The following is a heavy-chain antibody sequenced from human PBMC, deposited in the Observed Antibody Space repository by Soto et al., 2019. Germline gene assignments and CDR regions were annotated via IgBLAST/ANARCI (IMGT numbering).Heavy chain of an antibody. V-gene: IGHV3-33*01. J-gene: IGHJ2*01. CDR3: ARDGATGTGAGWYFDL. CDR1: GFTFSSYG. CDR2: IWYDGSNK. D-gene: IGHD1-1*01. Sequence: QVQLVESGGGVVQPGRSLRLSCAASGFTFSSYGMHWVRQAPGKGLEWVAVIWYDGSNKYYADSVKGRFTISRDNSKSTRYRQMNSVRAEDTAVYYCARDGATGTGAGWYFDLWGRGTLVTVSS.